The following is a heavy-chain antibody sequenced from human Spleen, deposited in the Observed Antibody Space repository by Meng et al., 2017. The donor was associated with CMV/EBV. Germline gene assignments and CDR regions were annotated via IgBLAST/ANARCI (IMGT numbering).Heavy chain of an antibody. CDR2: IIPIIGVP. CDR1: GYTFTSYA. J-gene: IGHJ6*02. CDR3: AKDIKPSLGVISQYGLDV. V-gene: IGHV1-69*10. Sequence: SVKVSCKASGYTFTSYAMNWVRQAPGQGLEWMGEIIPIIGVPKYAPQFQERVTITADKSTGTTYMEVSSLRSEDTAVYFCAKDIKPSLGVISQYGLDVWGPGTTVTVSS. D-gene: IGHD3-3*01.